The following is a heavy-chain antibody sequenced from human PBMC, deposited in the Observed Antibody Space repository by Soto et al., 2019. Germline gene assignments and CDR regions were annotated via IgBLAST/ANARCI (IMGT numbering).Heavy chain of an antibody. Sequence: QVQLVESGGGVVQPGRSLRLSCAASGFTFSSYGMHWVRQAPGKGLEWVAVISYGGSNKYYADSVKGRFTISRDNSKNTLYLQMNNRRAEDTAVYYCAKDNCISTSCYRLYNWFDPWCQGTLVTVSS. V-gene: IGHV3-30*18. CDR1: GFTFSSYG. J-gene: IGHJ5*02. D-gene: IGHD2-2*01. CDR2: ISYGGSNK. CDR3: AKDNCISTSCYRLYNWFDP.